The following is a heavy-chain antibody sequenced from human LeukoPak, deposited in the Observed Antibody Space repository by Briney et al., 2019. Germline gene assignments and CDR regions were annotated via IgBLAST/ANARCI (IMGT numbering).Heavy chain of an antibody. V-gene: IGHV1-2*02. D-gene: IGHD2-21*02. CDR2: INPNGGGT. CDR3: ARDSSINYGGNSYWFDP. J-gene: IGHJ5*02. Sequence: ASVKVSCKASGYTFTGYYMHWVRQAPGQGLEWMGWINPNGGGTNYAQKFQGRVTMTRDTSISTAYMELSRLRSDDTAVYYCARDSSINYGGNSYWFDPWGQGTLVTVSS. CDR1: GYTFTGYY.